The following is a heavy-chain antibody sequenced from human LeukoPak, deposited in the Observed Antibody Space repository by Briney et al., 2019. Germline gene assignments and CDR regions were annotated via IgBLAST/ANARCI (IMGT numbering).Heavy chain of an antibody. V-gene: IGHV4-34*01. J-gene: IGHJ5*02. Sequence: PSDTVSLTCTVCGRFYSRYYGRGTRGPTGEGLEWISDFNHSGITNYNPSLKSRVTISVDTSKNQFSLKLSSVTAADPAMYDCERGLAYYYASRGFTAFPSCGQGNLGTASS. CDR2: FNHSGIT. CDR1: GRFYSRYY. D-gene: IGHD3-10*01. CDR3: ERGLAYYYASRGFTAFPS.